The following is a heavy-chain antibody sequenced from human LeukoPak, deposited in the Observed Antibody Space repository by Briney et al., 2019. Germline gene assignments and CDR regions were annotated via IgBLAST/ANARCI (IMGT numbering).Heavy chain of an antibody. CDR3: AKDIAVAGTTWFDP. CDR1: GFTFSSYS. V-gene: IGHV3-21*04. D-gene: IGHD6-19*01. J-gene: IGHJ5*02. Sequence: GGSLRLSCAASGFTFSSYSMNWVRQAPGKGLEWVSSISSSSSYIYYADSVKGRFTISRDNAKNSLYLQMNSLRAEDTAVYYCAKDIAVAGTTWFDPWGQGTLVTVSS. CDR2: ISSSSSYI.